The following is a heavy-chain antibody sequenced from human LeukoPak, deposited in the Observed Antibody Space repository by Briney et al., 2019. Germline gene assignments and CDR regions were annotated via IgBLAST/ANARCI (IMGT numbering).Heavy chain of an antibody. V-gene: IGHV6-1*01. CDR2: TYYRSKWYY. Sequence: SQTFSLKPSISGDSVSSKSAAWKWLRQSPSRGLEWLGRTYYRSKWYYDYAVFVKSRITINPDTSKNQFSLHLNSVTPEDTAVYYCASSLWFGELGGMDVWGQGTTVTVSS. D-gene: IGHD3-10*01. J-gene: IGHJ6*02. CDR1: GDSVSSKSAA. CDR3: ASSLWFGELGGMDV.